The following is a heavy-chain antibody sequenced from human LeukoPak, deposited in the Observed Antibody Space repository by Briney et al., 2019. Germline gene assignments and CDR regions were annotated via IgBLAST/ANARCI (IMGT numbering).Heavy chain of an antibody. J-gene: IGHJ2*01. CDR1: GSSFISHY. V-gene: IGHV4-59*08. Sequence: SETLSLTCTVSGSSFISHYWSWIRQPPGKGLEWIAYIYYSGSTNYNPSLKSRVTISVDTSKSQFSLRLSSVTAADTAVYYCARHRPGGQYWYFDLWGRGTLVTVSS. CDR3: ARHRPGGQYWYFDL. D-gene: IGHD3-16*01. CDR2: IYYSGST.